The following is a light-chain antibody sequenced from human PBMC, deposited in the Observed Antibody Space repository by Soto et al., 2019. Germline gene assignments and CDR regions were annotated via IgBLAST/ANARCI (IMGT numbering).Light chain of an antibody. J-gene: IGKJ1*01. V-gene: IGKV1-5*01. CDR2: DAS. CDR3: QQYKTYWT. CDR1: QSISYW. Sequence: DIQMTQSPSTLSASVGDRVTITCRASQSISYWLAWYQQKPGKAPKVLTYDASSLESGVPSRFSGSGSGTEFTLTINSLQPDDLATYYCQQYKTYWTFGQGTQVDIK.